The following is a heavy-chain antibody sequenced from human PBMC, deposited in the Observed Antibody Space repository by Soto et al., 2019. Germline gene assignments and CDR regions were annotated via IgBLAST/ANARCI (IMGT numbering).Heavy chain of an antibody. CDR2: ISGDGVHT. Sequence: EVQLAESGGGFIQPGGSLRLSCATSGFTFSRYWIHWVRQAPGEGLVWVSRISGDGVHTDYAESVKGRFTVSRDIAKSTGYLQMNNLRAEDTAIYYCARLGFVGEGDFWGQGILVTVSS. CDR1: GFTFSRYW. D-gene: IGHD3-16*01. V-gene: IGHV3-74*01. J-gene: IGHJ4*02. CDR3: ARLGFVGEGDF.